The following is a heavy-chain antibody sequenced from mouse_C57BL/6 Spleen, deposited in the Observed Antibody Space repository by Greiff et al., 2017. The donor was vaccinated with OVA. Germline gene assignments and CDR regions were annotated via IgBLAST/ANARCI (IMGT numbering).Heavy chain of an antibody. V-gene: IGHV2-6*01. CDR3: ARDSSGYPGY. D-gene: IGHD3-2*02. CDR2: IWGVGST. J-gene: IGHJ2*01. CDR1: GFSLTSYG. Sequence: VKLVESGPGLVAPSQCLSITCTVSGFSLTSYGVDWVRQSPGKGLEWLGVIWGVGSTNYNSALKSRLSISKDNSKSHVCLKMNSLQTDDTAMYYCARDSSGYPGYWGQGTTLTVAS.